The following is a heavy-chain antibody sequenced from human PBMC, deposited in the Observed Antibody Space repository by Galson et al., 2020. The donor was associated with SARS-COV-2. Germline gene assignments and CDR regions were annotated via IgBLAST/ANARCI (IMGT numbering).Heavy chain of an antibody. CDR2: IWYDGSNK. V-gene: IGHV3-33*01. D-gene: IGHD2-21*02. Sequence: GESLKISCAASGFTFSSYGMHWVRQAPGKGLEWVAVIWYDGSNKYYADSVKGRFTISRDNSKNTLYLQMNSLRAEDTAVYYCASGLGVTHELDYWGQGTLVTVSS. CDR1: GFTFSSYG. J-gene: IGHJ4*02. CDR3: ASGLGVTHELDY.